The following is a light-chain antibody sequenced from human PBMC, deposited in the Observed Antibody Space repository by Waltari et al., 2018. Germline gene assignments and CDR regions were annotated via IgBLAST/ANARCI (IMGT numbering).Light chain of an antibody. J-gene: IGKJ1*01. CDR2: RAS. Sequence: EVVMTQSPATLSVSPGERATLSCRASQSVRRNLAWYQQRPGQAPRLLIYRASTRATGIPARFSGSGSGTEFTLTISSLQSEDFAVYYCQHYNNWPPWTFGQGTKVEI. V-gene: IGKV3-15*01. CDR3: QHYNNWPPWT. CDR1: QSVRRN.